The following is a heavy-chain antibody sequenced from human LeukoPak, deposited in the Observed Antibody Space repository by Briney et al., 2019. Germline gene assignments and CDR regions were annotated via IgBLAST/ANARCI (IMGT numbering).Heavy chain of an antibody. CDR2: IYPGDSDT. D-gene: IGHD2-2*01. CDR1: GYSFTSYW. J-gene: IGHJ3*02. CDR3: AKIGYCSSTSCYQDAFDI. V-gene: IGHV5-51*01. Sequence: GESLKISCKGSGYSFTSYWIGWVRQMPGKGLEWMGIIYPGDSDTRYNPSFQGQVTISADKSISTAYLQWSSLKASDTAMYYCAKIGYCSSTSCYQDAFDIWGQGTMVTVSS.